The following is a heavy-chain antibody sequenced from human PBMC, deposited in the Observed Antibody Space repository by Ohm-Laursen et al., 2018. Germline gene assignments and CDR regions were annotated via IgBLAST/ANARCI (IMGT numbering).Heavy chain of an antibody. J-gene: IGHJ3*02. D-gene: IGHD5-18*01. V-gene: IGHV3-9*01. Sequence: SLRLSCSASGFTFDDYAMHWVRQAPGKGLEWVSGISWNSGSIGYADSVKGRFTTSRDNAKNSLYLEMNSLRAEDTALYYCAKGNNTYGYRGDAFGIWGQGTLVTVSS. CDR2: ISWNSGSI. CDR3: AKGNNTYGYRGDAFGI. CDR1: GFTFDDYA.